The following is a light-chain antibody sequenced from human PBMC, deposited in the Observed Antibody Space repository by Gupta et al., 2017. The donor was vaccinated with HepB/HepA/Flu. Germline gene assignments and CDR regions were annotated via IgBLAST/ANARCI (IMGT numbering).Light chain of an antibody. CDR3: SSYTSSSTFV. CDR1: SSDVGTNNY. J-gene: IGLJ3*02. CDR2: DVN. Sequence: QSALTQPASVSGSPGQSINISCTGASSDVGTNNYVSWYQQHPGKAPKLLIYDVNNRPSGVPNRFSGSKSGNTASLTISGLQAEDEADYYCSSYTSSSTFVFGGGTKLTVL. V-gene: IGLV2-14*01.